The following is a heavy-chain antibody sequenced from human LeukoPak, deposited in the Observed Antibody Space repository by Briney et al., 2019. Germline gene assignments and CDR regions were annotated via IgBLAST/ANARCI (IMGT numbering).Heavy chain of an antibody. V-gene: IGHV3-53*01. CDR1: GFTVSSNY. Sequence: PGGSLRLSCAASGFTVSSNYMSWVRQAPGKGLEWVSVIYSGGSTYYADSVKGQFTISRDNSKNTLYLQMNSLRAEDTAMYYCAREYCSSTTCYDAFDIWGQGTMVTVSS. CDR2: IYSGGST. CDR3: AREYCSSTTCYDAFDI. J-gene: IGHJ3*02. D-gene: IGHD2-2*01.